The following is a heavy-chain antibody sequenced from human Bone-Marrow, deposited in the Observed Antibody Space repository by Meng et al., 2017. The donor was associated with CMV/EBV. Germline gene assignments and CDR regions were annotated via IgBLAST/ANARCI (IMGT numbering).Heavy chain of an antibody. J-gene: IGHJ6*02. CDR2: ITWDGEIT. CDR3: ARGRGYCSSTSCYYYYGMDV. V-gene: IGHV3-43*01. CDR1: GFTFDDYM. Sequence: GESLKISCAASGFTFDDYMMHWVRQFPGKGLEWVSMITWDGEITYYADSVQGRFTISRDNTKKSLYLQMNSLKSEDTALYYCARGRGYCSSTSCYYYYGMDVWGQGTTVTVSS. D-gene: IGHD2-2*01.